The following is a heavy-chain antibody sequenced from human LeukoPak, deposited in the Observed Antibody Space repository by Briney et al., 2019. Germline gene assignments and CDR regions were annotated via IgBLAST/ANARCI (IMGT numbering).Heavy chain of an antibody. CDR1: GGTFSSYA. Sequence: SVKVSCKASGGTFSSYAISWVRQAPGQGLEWMGGIIPIFGTANYAQKLQGRVTITADESTSTAYMELSSLRSEDTAVYYCARALGYCSGGSCYHHNWFDPWGQGTLVTVSS. CDR2: IIPIFGTA. D-gene: IGHD2-15*01. J-gene: IGHJ5*02. V-gene: IGHV1-69*01. CDR3: ARALGYCSGGSCYHHNWFDP.